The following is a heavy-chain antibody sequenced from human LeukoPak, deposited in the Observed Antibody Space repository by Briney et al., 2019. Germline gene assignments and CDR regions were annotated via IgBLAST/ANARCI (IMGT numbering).Heavy chain of an antibody. J-gene: IGHJ4*02. D-gene: IGHD6-19*01. CDR3: ARGAQWPY. Sequence: GGSMRLSCAASGVTFSSDGMNWVRQAPGKGLEWVSYISSSSNIMNYAYSVKGRFTTSGDNTKNSLYLQMNSLRAEDTAVYYCARGAQWPYWGQGTLVTVSS. V-gene: IGHV3-48*01. CDR2: ISSSSNIM. CDR1: GVTFSSDG.